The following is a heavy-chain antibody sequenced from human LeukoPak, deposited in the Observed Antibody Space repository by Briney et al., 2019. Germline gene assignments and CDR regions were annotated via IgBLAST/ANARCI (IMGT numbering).Heavy chain of an antibody. CDR2: ITTGGPNT. J-gene: IGHJ4*02. D-gene: IGHD3-10*01. Sequence: GGSLRLSCTASGFTFSSYTMSWVRQAPGKGLKWVSTITTGGPNTYYADSVKGRFTISRDNSKNTLYLQMNSLRAEDTAVYYCARDRESRNYFDYWGQGTLVTVSS. V-gene: IGHV3-23*01. CDR3: ARDRESRNYFDY. CDR1: GFTFSSYT.